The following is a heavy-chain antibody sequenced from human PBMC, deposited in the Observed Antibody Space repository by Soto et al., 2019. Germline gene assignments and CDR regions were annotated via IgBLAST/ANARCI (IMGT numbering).Heavy chain of an antibody. J-gene: IGHJ4*02. CDR2: FNPKSGST. Sequence: QVQLVQSGAEVKKPGASVKLSCKTSGYIFINYYIHWVRQAPGQGLERVALFNPKSGSTNYAQRLQGRVTVTSDTSTGTVYMELSSLIPEDTAVYYCARDLAAADYWGQGTLVTVSS. D-gene: IGHD6-13*01. CDR1: GYIFINYY. V-gene: IGHV1-46*04. CDR3: ARDLAAADY.